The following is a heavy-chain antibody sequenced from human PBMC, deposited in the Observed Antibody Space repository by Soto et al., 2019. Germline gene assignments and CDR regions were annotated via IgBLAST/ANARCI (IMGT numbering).Heavy chain of an antibody. CDR1: GGSISSSSYY. Sequence: SETLSLTCTFSGGSISSSSYYWGWIRQPPGKGLEWIGSIYYSGSTYYNPSLKSRVTISVDTSKNQFSLKLSSVTAADTAVYYCATQRTYYDILTGYYYWGQGTLVTVSS. J-gene: IGHJ4*02. CDR3: ATQRTYYDILTGYYY. V-gene: IGHV4-39*01. D-gene: IGHD3-9*01. CDR2: IYYSGST.